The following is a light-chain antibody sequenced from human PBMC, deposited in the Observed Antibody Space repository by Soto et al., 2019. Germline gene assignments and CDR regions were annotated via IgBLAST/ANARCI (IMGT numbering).Light chain of an antibody. V-gene: IGKV1-12*01. CDR1: QSVRAW. CDR2: GAT. Sequence: IQLTQSPSSLSASVGDSVTITCWASQSVRAWLAWYQQKEGKAPKLLIYGATSLLRGVPRRFSGSGSGTDFTLTISGLLPEDFATYYCQQGNSLPLTFGGGTKVEIK. J-gene: IGKJ4*01. CDR3: QQGNSLPLT.